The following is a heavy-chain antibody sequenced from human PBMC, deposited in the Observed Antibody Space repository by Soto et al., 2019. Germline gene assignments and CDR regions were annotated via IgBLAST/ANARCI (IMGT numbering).Heavy chain of an antibody. Sequence: PGGSLRLSCAASGFTFTTYDMHWVRQATGKGLEWASAIGSAGDTYYAGSVKGRFTISRENAKNSFYLQMNSLRAGDTAVYYCARDGGGGSRYNYYYGLDVWGQGTTVTVSS. D-gene: IGHD2-15*01. CDR2: IGSAGDT. J-gene: IGHJ6*02. CDR1: GFTFTTYD. CDR3: ARDGGGGSRYNYYYGLDV. V-gene: IGHV3-13*01.